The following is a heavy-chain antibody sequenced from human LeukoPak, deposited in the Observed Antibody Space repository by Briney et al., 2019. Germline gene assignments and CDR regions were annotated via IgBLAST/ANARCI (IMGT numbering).Heavy chain of an antibody. V-gene: IGHV4-39*07. J-gene: IGHJ4*02. CDR3: ARSYDSSGYYFRPDYYFDY. CDR2: IYYSGST. D-gene: IGHD3-22*01. CDR1: GGSISSSSYY. Sequence: PSETLSLTRTVSGGSISSSSYYWGWIRQPPGKGLEWIGSIYYSGSTNYNPSLKSRVTISVDTSKNQFSLRLSSVTAADTAVYYCARSYDSSGYYFRPDYYFDYWGQGTLVTVSS.